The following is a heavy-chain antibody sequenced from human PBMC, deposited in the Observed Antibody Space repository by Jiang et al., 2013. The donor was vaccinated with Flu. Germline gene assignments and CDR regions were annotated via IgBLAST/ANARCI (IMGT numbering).Heavy chain of an antibody. D-gene: IGHD6-13*01. V-gene: IGHV1-69*10. CDR3: ARDLGIAAAGDYGMDV. Sequence: GAEVKKPGSSVKVSCKASGGTFSSYAISWVRQAPGQGLEWMGGIIPILGIANYAQKFQGRVTITADKSTSTAYMELSSLRSEDTAVYYCARDLGIAAAGDYGMDVWGQGTTVTVSS. J-gene: IGHJ6*02. CDR1: GGTFSSYA. CDR2: IIPILGIA.